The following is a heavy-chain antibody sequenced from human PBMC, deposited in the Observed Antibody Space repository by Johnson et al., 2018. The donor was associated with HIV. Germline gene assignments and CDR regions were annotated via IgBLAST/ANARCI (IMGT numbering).Heavy chain of an antibody. Sequence: VQLVESGGRLVQPGGSLGLSCVASGFTFSSYWMSWVRQAPGKGLEWVGRIKSKADGGTTDYAAPVKGKFTISRDDSQSTLYLQMNSLKTEDTAVYYCTTGTIWGQGTMVTVSS. CDR1: GFTFSSYW. CDR2: IKSKADGGTT. V-gene: IGHV3-15*01. CDR3: TTGTI. J-gene: IGHJ3*02.